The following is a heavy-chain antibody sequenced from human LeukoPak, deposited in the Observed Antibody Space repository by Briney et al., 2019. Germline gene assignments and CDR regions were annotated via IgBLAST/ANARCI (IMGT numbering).Heavy chain of an antibody. D-gene: IGHD6-19*01. J-gene: IGHJ4*02. CDR3: ARHLAAVAGPGSDY. V-gene: IGHV5-51*01. Sequence: PGASLQISCKGSGSSFTSYWIGGARQLPGKGLEWMGIIYPGDSDTRYSPSFQGQVTISADNSSSTAYLQWSSLKASDTAMYYCARHLAAVAGPGSDYWGQGTLVTVSS. CDR1: GSSFTSYW. CDR2: IYPGDSDT.